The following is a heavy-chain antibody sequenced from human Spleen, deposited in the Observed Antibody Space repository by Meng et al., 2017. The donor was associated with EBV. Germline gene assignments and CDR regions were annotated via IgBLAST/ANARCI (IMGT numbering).Heavy chain of an antibody. Sequence: QVVLVRAGAWVKKPGATVKVACKASGYIVSAYYIRWARQAPGQGLEWMGRIKPNSGGTDYAQKFQGRVTMTRDMSIRTVYMELSRLSSDDTAVYYCARGNGYYDSSGYSAWFDPWGQGTLVTVSS. V-gene: IGHV1-2*06. J-gene: IGHJ5*02. CDR1: GYIVSAYY. CDR3: ARGNGYYDSSGYSAWFDP. D-gene: IGHD3-22*01. CDR2: IKPNSGGT.